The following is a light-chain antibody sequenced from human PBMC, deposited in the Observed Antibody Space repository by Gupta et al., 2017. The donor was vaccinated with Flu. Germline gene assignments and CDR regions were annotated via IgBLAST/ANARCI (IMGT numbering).Light chain of an antibody. V-gene: IGLV3-19*01. CDR2: ARD. CDR3: NSRDNSGNHVI. Sequence: SSELTQDPAVSVALGQTVRITCQGDSLRTYYTSWYQQKPGQAPVLVIYARDNRPSGIPDRFSGSSSGNTAPLTITGAQAEDEADYYCNSRDNSGNHVIFGGGTKLTVL. CDR1: SLRTYY. J-gene: IGLJ2*01.